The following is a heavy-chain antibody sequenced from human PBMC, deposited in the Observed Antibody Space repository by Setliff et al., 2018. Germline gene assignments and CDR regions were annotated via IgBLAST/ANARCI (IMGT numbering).Heavy chain of an antibody. CDR2: INAGNGNT. J-gene: IGHJ6*03. CDR1: GYTFTSNA. Sequence: GASVKVSCKASGYTFTSNAMHWVRQAPGQRLEWMGWINAGNGNTKYSQEFQGRVTITRDTSASTVYMEMSSLRSEDMAVYYCAREGVHTWSSTDYHYYMDVWGRGTTVTVSS. D-gene: IGHD2-21*01. V-gene: IGHV1-3*03. CDR3: AREGVHTWSSTDYHYYMDV.